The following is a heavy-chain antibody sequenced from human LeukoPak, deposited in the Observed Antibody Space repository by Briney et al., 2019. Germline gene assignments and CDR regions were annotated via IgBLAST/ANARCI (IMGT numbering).Heavy chain of an antibody. CDR1: GGSISSGGYS. V-gene: IGHV4-61*08. J-gene: IGHJ4*02. Sequence: PSETLSLTCAVSGGSISSGGYSWSWIRQPPGKGLEWIGYIYYSGSTNYNPSLKSRVTISVDTSKNQFSLKLSSVTAADTAVYYCARAIGIARGAFDYWGQGTLVTVSS. D-gene: IGHD1-20*01. CDR3: ARAIGIARGAFDY. CDR2: IYYSGST.